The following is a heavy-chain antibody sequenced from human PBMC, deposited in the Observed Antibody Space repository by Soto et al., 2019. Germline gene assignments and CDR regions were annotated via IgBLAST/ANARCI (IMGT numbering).Heavy chain of an antibody. J-gene: IGHJ6*01. CDR1: DGSFAGFH. Sequence: ETPSHTGSVDDGSFAGFHWTRIRQPPGKGVEWIGEIKHSGSTNYTPSLTRRVTISVDTSKNQFSLKLNSVTAADTSVYSCTRGVPFGHYSMDVWGQGTSVSVSS. CDR2: IKHSGST. D-gene: IGHD3-16*01. V-gene: IGHV4-34*01. CDR3: TRGVPFGHYSMDV.